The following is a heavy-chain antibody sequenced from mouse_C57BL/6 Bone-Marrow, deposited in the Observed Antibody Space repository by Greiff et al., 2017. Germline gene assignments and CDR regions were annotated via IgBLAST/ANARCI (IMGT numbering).Heavy chain of an antibody. CDR2: INPSTGGT. J-gene: IGHJ4*01. Sequence: VQLQQSGPELVKPGASVKISCKASGYSFTGYYMHWVKQSSEKSLEWIGEINPSTGGTSYNQKFKGKATLTVDKSSSTAYMQLKSLTSEDSAVYYCAKRNSNYFYAMDYWGQGTSGTVSS. V-gene: IGHV1-43*01. D-gene: IGHD2-5*01. CDR1: GYSFTGYY. CDR3: AKRNSNYFYAMDY.